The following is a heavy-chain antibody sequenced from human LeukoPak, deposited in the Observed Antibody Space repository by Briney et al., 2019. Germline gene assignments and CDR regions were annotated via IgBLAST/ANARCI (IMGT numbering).Heavy chain of an antibody. CDR3: AKVSGWSYYYYMDV. Sequence: PGGSLRLSCAASGFTFSSYAMSWVRQAPGKGLEWVSAISGSGGSTYYADSVKGRFTNSRDNSKNTLYLQMNSLRAEDTAVYYCAKVSGWSYYYYMDVWGKGTTVTVSS. CDR2: ISGSGGST. CDR1: GFTFSSYA. D-gene: IGHD6-19*01. J-gene: IGHJ6*03. V-gene: IGHV3-23*01.